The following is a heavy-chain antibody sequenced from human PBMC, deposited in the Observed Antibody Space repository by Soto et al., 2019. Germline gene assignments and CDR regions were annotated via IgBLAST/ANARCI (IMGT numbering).Heavy chain of an antibody. Sequence: GGSLRLSCAASGFTFSSYGMHWVRQAPGKGLEWVAVIWYDGGNKYYADSVKGRFTISRDNSKNTLYLQMNSLRAEDTAVDYCARDPADYDILTGYFSHPAYYFDYWGQGTLVTVSS. CDR3: ARDPADYDILTGYFSHPAYYFDY. V-gene: IGHV3-33*01. CDR1: GFTFSSYG. D-gene: IGHD3-9*01. J-gene: IGHJ4*02. CDR2: IWYDGGNK.